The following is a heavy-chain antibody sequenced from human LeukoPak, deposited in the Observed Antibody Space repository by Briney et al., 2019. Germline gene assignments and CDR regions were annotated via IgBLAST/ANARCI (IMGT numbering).Heavy chain of an antibody. V-gene: IGHV4-61*08. D-gene: IGHD3-10*01. CDR2: ISNSGIT. J-gene: IGHJ3*02. Sequence: SETLSLTCTVSGGSISSGGYYWIWIRQPPGKGLAWIGYISNSGITDYDPSLKSRVTMSLDTSKNQFSLKLTSVTAADTGVYYCARRAAKLREYSFDIWGPGAMVAVSS. CDR3: ARRAAKLREYSFDI. CDR1: GGSISSGGYY.